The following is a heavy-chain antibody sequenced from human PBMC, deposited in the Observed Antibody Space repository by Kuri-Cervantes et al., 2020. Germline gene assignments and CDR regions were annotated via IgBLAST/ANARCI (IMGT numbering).Heavy chain of an antibody. CDR1: GFTFDDYA. Sequence: GESLKISCAASGFTFDDYAMSWVRQAPGKGLEWVSAITGSGDTTYYTDSVKGRFTISRDNSKNTLYVQMNSLRAEDTAVYYCAKGGGGPQQFNYWGQGTLVTVSS. V-gene: IGHV3-23*01. CDR3: AKGGGGPQQFNY. D-gene: IGHD2-15*01. CDR2: ITGSGDTT. J-gene: IGHJ4*02.